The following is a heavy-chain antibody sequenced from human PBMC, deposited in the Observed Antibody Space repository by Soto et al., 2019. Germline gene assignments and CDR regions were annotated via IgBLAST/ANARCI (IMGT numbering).Heavy chain of an antibody. CDR1: GGTFSSYA. J-gene: IGHJ4*02. CDR3: ARRYSYSHFDY. D-gene: IGHD5-18*01. Sequence: ASVKVSCKASGGTFSSYAISWVRQAPGQGLEWMGGIIPIFGTANYAQRYQDRVTITADESTSTAYMELSSLSSEDTAEYYCARRYSYSHFDYWGQGTLVTVSS. V-gene: IGHV1-69*13. CDR2: IIPIFGTA.